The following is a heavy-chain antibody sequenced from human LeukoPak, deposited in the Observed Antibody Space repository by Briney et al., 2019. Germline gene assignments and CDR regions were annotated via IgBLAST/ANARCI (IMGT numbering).Heavy chain of an antibody. J-gene: IGHJ4*02. CDR1: GFTVSSNY. CDR3: TRVGYIDEGIDY. Sequence: GGSLRLSCAASGFTVSSNYMTWVRQAPGKGLEWVANIKQDGSKKSYVDSVKGRFTISRDNAKNSLYLQMNSLRAEDTAIYYCTRVGYIDEGIDYWGQGTLVTVSS. V-gene: IGHV3-7*04. CDR2: IKQDGSKK. D-gene: IGHD5-24*01.